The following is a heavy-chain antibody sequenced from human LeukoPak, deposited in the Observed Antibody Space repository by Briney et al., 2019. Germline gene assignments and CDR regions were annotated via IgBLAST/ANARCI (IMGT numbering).Heavy chain of an antibody. J-gene: IGHJ4*02. CDR2: MNPNSGNT. V-gene: IGHV1-8*01. CDR1: GYTFTCYD. Sequence: ASVKVSSKASGYTFTCYDINWVRQATGHGLEWMGWMNPNSGNTGYAQKLQVRVTMTRNTSISTAYMELSSLRSDDTAVYYCARGNYYERSGYSIWGRGTLVSVSS. CDR3: ARGNYYERSGYSI. D-gene: IGHD3-22*01.